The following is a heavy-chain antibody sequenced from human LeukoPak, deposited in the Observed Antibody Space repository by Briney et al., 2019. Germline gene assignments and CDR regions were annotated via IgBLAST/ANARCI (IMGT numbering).Heavy chain of an antibody. CDR1: GGSVSSGRYY. Sequence: PSETLSLTCTVSGGSVSSGRYYWSWIRQPPGKGLEWIGYIYHSGSTYYNPSLKSRVTISVDTSKNQFSLKLSSVTAADTAVYYCARVGSSGPTLDYWGQGTLVTVSS. D-gene: IGHD3-22*01. V-gene: IGHV4-61*01. J-gene: IGHJ4*02. CDR2: IYHSGST. CDR3: ARVGSSGPTLDY.